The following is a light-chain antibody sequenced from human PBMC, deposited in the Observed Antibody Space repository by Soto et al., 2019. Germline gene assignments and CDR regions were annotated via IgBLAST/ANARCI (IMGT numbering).Light chain of an antibody. Sequence: DIVLTQSPGTLSLSPGERATLSCRASQSVSNNYLAWYQQKPGQAPRLLMYGASSRATGIPDRFSGSGSGADFTLTISRLEPEDFAVYYCQQYTTSPFTFGPGTKVDIK. V-gene: IGKV3-20*01. CDR3: QQYTTSPFT. CDR2: GAS. CDR1: QSVSNNY. J-gene: IGKJ3*01.